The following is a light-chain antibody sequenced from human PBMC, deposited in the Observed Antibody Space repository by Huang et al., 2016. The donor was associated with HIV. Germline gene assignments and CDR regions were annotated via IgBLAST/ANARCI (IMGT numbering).Light chain of an antibody. J-gene: IGKJ4*01. CDR3: QQYNNWPPV. CDR2: GAS. V-gene: IGKV3-15*01. Sequence: EIVMTQSPATLSVSPGERATLSCRASQSFSSNLAWYQQKPGQAPRLLIYGASTRATGIPARFSGRWSGTEFTLTISSLQSEDFAVDYCQQYNNWPPVFGGGTKVEIK. CDR1: QSFSSN.